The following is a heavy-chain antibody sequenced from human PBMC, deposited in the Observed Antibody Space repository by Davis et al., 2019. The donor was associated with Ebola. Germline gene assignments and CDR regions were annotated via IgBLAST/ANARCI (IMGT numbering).Heavy chain of an antibody. V-gene: IGHV4-34*01. J-gene: IGHJ6*02. Sequence: SETLSLTCAVYGGSFSGYYWSWIRQPPGKGLEWIGEINHSGSTNYNPSLKSRVTISVDTSKNQFSLKLSSVTAADTAVYYCARRSVVYYYYYGMDVWGQGTTATVSS. CDR1: GGSFSGYY. CDR3: ARRSVVYYYYYGMDV. D-gene: IGHD4-23*01. CDR2: INHSGST.